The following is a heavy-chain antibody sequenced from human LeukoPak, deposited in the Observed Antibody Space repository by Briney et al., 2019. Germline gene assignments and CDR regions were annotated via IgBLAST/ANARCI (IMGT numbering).Heavy chain of an antibody. Sequence: GGSLRLSCAASGFTFSNYAMSWVRQAPGKGLEWVSSISGSGGSTYYADSVKGRFTISRDNSKNTLYLQMNSLRAEDTAVYYCAKVAAAGTKGPFDPWGQGTLVTVSS. D-gene: IGHD6-13*01. CDR2: ISGSGGST. CDR3: AKVAAAGTKGPFDP. V-gene: IGHV3-23*01. J-gene: IGHJ5*02. CDR1: GFTFSNYA.